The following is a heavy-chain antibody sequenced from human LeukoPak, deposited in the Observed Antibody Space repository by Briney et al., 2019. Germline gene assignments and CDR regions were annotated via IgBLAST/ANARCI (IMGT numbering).Heavy chain of an antibody. CDR1: GFTFRNYA. Sequence: PGGSLILSCAASGFTFRNYAMHWVRQAPGKGLVWVSRINSAGSSTTYADSVKGRFTISRDNAKNTLYLQVNSLRAEDTAVYYCAREAPCGSDCSYYPDYWGQGTLVTVSS. D-gene: IGHD2-21*02. V-gene: IGHV3-74*01. J-gene: IGHJ4*02. CDR3: AREAPCGSDCSYYPDY. CDR2: INSAGSST.